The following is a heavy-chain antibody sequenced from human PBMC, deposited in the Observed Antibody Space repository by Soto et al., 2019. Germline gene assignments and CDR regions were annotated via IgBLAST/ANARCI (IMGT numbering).Heavy chain of an antibody. CDR2: IYHSGST. CDR3: AREKLWVDY. D-gene: IGHD5-18*01. Sequence: SDTLSLTCAVSGGSISSGGYSWSWIRQPPGKGLEWIGYIYHSGSTYYNPSLKSRVTISVVRSKNQFSLKLSSVTAADTAVYYCAREKLWVDYWGQGTLVTVS. V-gene: IGHV4-30-2*01. CDR1: GGSISSGGYS. J-gene: IGHJ4*02.